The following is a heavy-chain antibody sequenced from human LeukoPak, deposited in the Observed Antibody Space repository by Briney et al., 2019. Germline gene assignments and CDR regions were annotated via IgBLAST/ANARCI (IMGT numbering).Heavy chain of an antibody. Sequence: PGESLRLSCAASGFTLSSYWMHWVRQAPGKGLVWVSRINSEGCGTAYADSVKGRFTISRDSAKNMLHLQMNSLRAKDTAVYYCARDYGGDHYFDSWGQGTLVTVSS. V-gene: IGHV3-74*01. CDR1: GFTLSSYW. J-gene: IGHJ4*02. D-gene: IGHD4-23*01. CDR2: INSEGCGT. CDR3: ARDYGGDHYFDS.